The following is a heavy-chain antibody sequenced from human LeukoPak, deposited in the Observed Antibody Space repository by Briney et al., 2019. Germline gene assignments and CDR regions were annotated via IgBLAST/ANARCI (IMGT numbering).Heavy chain of an antibody. CDR3: ATFTFGVLIKDY. Sequence: ASVKVSCKASGYTFTGYYMHWVRQAPGQGLEWMGWINPNRGGTNYAQKFQGRVTMTRDTSISTAYMELAMLRSDDTAVYYCATFTFGVLIKDYWGQGTLVTVSS. D-gene: IGHD3-3*01. V-gene: IGHV1-2*02. CDR2: INPNRGGT. J-gene: IGHJ4*02. CDR1: GYTFTGYY.